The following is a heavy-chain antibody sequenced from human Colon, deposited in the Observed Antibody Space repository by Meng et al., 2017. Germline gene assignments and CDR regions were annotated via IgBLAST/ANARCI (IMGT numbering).Heavy chain of an antibody. V-gene: IGHV4-30-4*01. CDR2: IYYSGST. D-gene: IGHD4-17*01. J-gene: IGHJ5*02. CDR3: ARDRKHYGERGWFDP. CDR1: GGSISSGDYY. Sequence: QVPRKESGPGLVQLSQTLSLTCTVSGGSISSGDYYWSWIRQPPGKGLEWIGYIYYSGSTYSNASLKSRVTISIDRSKNQFSLKLSSVTAADTAVYYCARDRKHYGERGWFDPWGQGTLVTVSS.